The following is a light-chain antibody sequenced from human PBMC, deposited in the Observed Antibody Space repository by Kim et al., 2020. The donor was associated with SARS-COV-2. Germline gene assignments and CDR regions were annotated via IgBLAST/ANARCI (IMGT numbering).Light chain of an antibody. CDR3: QAWDSSTVV. J-gene: IGLJ2*01. V-gene: IGLV3-1*01. Sequence: VAPGQTATITCDGEKVGDKNSCRRQQRPGRSHVLAINNESKRPSGIPDGFSGAASANTATLTNSGTQAMDEADDYCQAWDSSTVVFGGGTQLTVL. CDR1: KVGDKN. CDR2: NES.